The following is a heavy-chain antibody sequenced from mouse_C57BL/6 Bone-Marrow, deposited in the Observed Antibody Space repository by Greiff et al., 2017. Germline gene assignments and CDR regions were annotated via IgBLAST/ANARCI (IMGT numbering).Heavy chain of an antibody. CDR2: IDPETGGT. CDR1: GYTFTDYE. V-gene: IGHV1-15*01. J-gene: IGHJ2*01. Sequence: VHLVESGAELVRPGASVTLSCKASGYTFTDYEMHWVKQTPVHGLEWIGAIDPETGGTAYNQKFKGKAILTADKSSSTAYMELRSLTSEDSAVYYCTRKGGPDYWGQGTTLTVSS. CDR3: TRKGGPDY.